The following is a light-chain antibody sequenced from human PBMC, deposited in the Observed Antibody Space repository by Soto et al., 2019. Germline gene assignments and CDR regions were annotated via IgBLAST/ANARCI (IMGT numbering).Light chain of an antibody. CDR1: QSVRDN. CDR2: RAS. J-gene: IGKJ5*01. V-gene: IGKV3-15*01. Sequence: EILLTQSPATLAVSPGEGATLSCRASQSVRDNLAWYQQKPGQAPRLLIYRASTRATGVPARFSGSGSGTEFTLTISSLQSEDVSVYFCQHYNFWTHTFGQGTRLEIX. CDR3: QHYNFWTHT.